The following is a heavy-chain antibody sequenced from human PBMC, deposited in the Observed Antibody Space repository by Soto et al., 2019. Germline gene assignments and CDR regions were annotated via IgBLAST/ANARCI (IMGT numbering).Heavy chain of an antibody. V-gene: IGHV3-23*01. Sequence: EVVLLESGGALVQPGGSLRLSCAASGFTFRDYNLAWVRQAPGKGLEWVAAIFGSGTRTYYADSLEGRFSISRDNSRDTLFLQMNNLRVEDTAIYYCAKDRRSAWYGDYVQKWGRGTLVTVSS. CDR2: IFGSGTRT. D-gene: IGHD6-13*01. J-gene: IGHJ1*01. CDR1: GFTFRDYN. CDR3: AKDRRSAWYGDYVQK.